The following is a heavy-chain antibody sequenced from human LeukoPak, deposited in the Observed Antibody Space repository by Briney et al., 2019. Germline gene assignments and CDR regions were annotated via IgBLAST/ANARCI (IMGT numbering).Heavy chain of an antibody. CDR1: GFTFSDYY. CDR2: ISSSGSTI. Sequence: GGSLRLSCAASGFTFSDYYMSWIRQDPGKGLEWVSYISSSGSTIYYADSVKGRFTISRDNAKNSLYLQMNSLRAEDTAVYYCARDSYYDFWSGYWDYYYYMDVWGKGTTVTVSS. CDR3: ARDSYYDFWSGYWDYYYYMDV. J-gene: IGHJ6*03. D-gene: IGHD3-3*01. V-gene: IGHV3-11*04.